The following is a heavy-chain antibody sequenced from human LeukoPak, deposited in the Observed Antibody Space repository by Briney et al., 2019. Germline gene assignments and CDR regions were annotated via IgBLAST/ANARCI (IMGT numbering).Heavy chain of an antibody. J-gene: IGHJ4*02. CDR1: GFTVSSNY. V-gene: IGHV3-53*01. Sequence: GGSLRLSCAVSGFTVSSNYMNWVRQAPGKGLEWVSVTYSGGGTCYADSVKGRFTISRDNAKNTLYLQMNSLRDEDTAVYYCVREQTIDYWGQGTLVTVSS. D-gene: IGHD1/OR15-1a*01. CDR3: VREQTIDY. CDR2: TYSGGGT.